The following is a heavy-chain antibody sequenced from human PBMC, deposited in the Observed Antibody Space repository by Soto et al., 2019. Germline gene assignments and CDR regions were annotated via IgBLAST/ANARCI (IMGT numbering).Heavy chain of an antibody. Sequence: LGVFLKISCNGSSYSFAGYWITCFHPQPMKGLDWMGRIDPSDSQTYYSPSFRGHVTISVTKSIATVFLQWSSLRASDTAMYYCARQIYDSDTGTNLQYYVASWGQGTQFTFSS. CDR1: SYSFAGYW. CDR3: ARQIYDSDTGTNLQYYVAS. CDR2: IDPSDSQT. D-gene: IGHD2-8*01. V-gene: IGHV5-10-1*01. J-gene: IGHJ4*02.